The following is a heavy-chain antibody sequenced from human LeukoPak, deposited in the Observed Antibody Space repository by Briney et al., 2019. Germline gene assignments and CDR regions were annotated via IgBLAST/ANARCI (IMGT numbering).Heavy chain of an antibody. V-gene: IGHV3-23*01. J-gene: IGHJ3*02. CDR1: GFTFSSYA. CDR3: AKYYDFWGGELSDAFDI. D-gene: IGHD3-3*01. CDR2: ISGSGGST. Sequence: GGSLRLSCAASGFTFSSYAMSWVRQAPGKGLEWVSAISGSGGSTYYADSVKGRFTISRDNSKNTLYLQMNSLRAKDTAVYYCAKYYDFWGGELSDAFDIWGQGTMVTVSS.